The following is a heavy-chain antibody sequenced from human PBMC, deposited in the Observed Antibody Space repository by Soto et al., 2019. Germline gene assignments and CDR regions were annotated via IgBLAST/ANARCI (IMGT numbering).Heavy chain of an antibody. CDR3: ARHKFIRYYDILTGSNWFDP. Sequence: TSETLSLTCTVSGGSISSSSYYWGWIRQPPGKGLEWIGSIYYSGSTYYNPSLKSRVTISVDTSKNQFSLKLSSVTAADTAVYYCARHKFIRYYDILTGSNWFDPWGQGTLVTVSS. CDR2: IYYSGST. D-gene: IGHD3-9*01. V-gene: IGHV4-39*01. J-gene: IGHJ5*02. CDR1: GGSISSSSYY.